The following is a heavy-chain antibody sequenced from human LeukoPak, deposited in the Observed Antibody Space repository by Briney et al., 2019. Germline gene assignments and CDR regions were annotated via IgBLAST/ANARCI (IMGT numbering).Heavy chain of an antibody. Sequence: GGSLRLSCAASGFTFSSFAMTWVRQAPGKGLERVSTISDSGGSTYYADSVKGRFTISRDNSKDTLYVQMNNLRAEDAAVYYCAKSHSVAQRGYFDYWGQGTLVTVSS. CDR3: AKSHSVAQRGYFDY. V-gene: IGHV3-23*01. CDR1: GFTFSSFA. CDR2: ISDSGGST. D-gene: IGHD2-15*01. J-gene: IGHJ4*02.